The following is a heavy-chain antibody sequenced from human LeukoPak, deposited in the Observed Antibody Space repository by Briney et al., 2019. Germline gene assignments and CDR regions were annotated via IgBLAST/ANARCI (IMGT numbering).Heavy chain of an antibody. Sequence: SQTLSLTCTVSGGSISSGSYYWSWIRQPAGKGLEWIGRIYTSGSTNYNPSLKSRVTISVDTSKNQFSLKLSSVTAADTAVYYCARGKVLVFYDYYYMDVGGKGTTVTVSS. D-gene: IGHD3-3*01. CDR3: ARGKVLVFYDYYYMDV. J-gene: IGHJ6*03. V-gene: IGHV4-61*02. CDR1: GGSISSGSYY. CDR2: IYTSGST.